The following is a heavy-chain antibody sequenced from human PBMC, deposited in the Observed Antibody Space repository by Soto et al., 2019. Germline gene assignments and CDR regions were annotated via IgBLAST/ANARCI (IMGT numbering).Heavy chain of an antibody. Sequence: ASVKVSCKASGYTFTSYYMHWVRQAPGQGLEWMGIINPSGGSTSYAQKFQGRVTMTRDTSTRTVYMELSSLRSEDTAVYYCARDQEQYYDFWSGYYPGYYYYGMDVWGQGTTVTVSS. CDR1: GYTFTSYY. J-gene: IGHJ6*02. CDR2: INPSGGST. V-gene: IGHV1-46*01. D-gene: IGHD3-3*01. CDR3: ARDQEQYYDFWSGYYPGYYYYGMDV.